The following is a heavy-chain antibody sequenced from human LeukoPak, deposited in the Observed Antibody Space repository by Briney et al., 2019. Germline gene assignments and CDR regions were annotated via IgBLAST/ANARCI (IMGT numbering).Heavy chain of an antibody. V-gene: IGHV4-39*01. CDR3: ARLGASAFDY. CDR1: GGSISSSSYY. Sequence: SETLSLTCTVSGGSISSSSYYWGWIRQPPGKGLGWIGSIYYSGSTYYNPSLKSRVTISVDTSKNQFSLKLSSVTAADTAVYYCARLGASAFDYWGQGTLVTVSS. D-gene: IGHD6-6*01. J-gene: IGHJ4*02. CDR2: IYYSGST.